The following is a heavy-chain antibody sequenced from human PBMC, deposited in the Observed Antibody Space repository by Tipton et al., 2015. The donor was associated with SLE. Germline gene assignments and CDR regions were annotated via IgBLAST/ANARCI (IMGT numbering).Heavy chain of an antibody. CDR1: GGSISSSSYY. V-gene: IGHV4-39*07. Sequence: TLSLTCTVSGGSISSSSYYWGWIRQPPGKGLEWIGSIYYSGTTYYHPSLKSRVTISLDTSKNQFSLKLSSVTAADTAVYYCARGPRSLGGSPRDDTWGQGTLVTVSS. D-gene: IGHD2-15*01. J-gene: IGHJ5*02. CDR3: ARGPRSLGGSPRDDT. CDR2: IYYSGTT.